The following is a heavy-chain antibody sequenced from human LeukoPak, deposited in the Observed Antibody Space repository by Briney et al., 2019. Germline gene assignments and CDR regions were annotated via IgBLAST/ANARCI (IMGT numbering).Heavy chain of an antibody. CDR3: ARVIRGYRYDLYFDY. J-gene: IGHJ4*02. D-gene: IGHD5-18*01. CDR1: GFTFSSYE. CDR2: ISSSGSTI. V-gene: IGHV3-48*03. Sequence: GGSLRLSCAASGFTFSSYEMNWVRQAPGKGLEWVSYISSSGSTIYYADSVKGRFTISRDNAKNSLYLQMNSLRAEDTAVYYCARVIRGYRYDLYFDYWGQGTLVTVSS.